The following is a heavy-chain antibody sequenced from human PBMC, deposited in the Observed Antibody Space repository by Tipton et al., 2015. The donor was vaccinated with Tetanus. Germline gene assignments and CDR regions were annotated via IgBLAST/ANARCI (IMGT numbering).Heavy chain of an antibody. Sequence: SLRLSCVGSGFRFSGYYMTWIRQSPGKGLEWVSYDSPSGTNTQYGESVKGRFTVSRDNAKKSLFLQMSSLRADDTAVYYCARRGEARANWFDSWGQGTLVTVSS. CDR2: DSPSGTNT. CDR1: GFRFSGYY. J-gene: IGHJ5*01. CDR3: ARRGEARANWFDS. V-gene: IGHV3-11*01.